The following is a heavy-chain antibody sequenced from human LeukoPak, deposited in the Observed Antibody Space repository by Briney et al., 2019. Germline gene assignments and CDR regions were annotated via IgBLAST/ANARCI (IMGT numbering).Heavy chain of an antibody. D-gene: IGHD4-17*01. V-gene: IGHV3-33*08. CDR1: GFTFSNYG. Sequence: HPGGSLRLSCAASGFTFSNYGMHWVRQAPGKGLEWVAIIWYDETNRYYADSVKGRFTISRDNSKNTLYMEMNNLRVEDTAVYYCAGGLTNHYALYWGQGTLVTVSS. CDR2: IWYDETNR. J-gene: IGHJ4*02. CDR3: AGGLTNHYALY.